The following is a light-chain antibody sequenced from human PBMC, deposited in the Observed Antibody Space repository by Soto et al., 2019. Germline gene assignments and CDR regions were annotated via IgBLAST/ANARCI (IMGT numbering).Light chain of an antibody. CDR3: QQSYSLPLT. V-gene: IGKV1-39*01. Sequence: DIQMTQSPSSLSPSVGDRVVITCRASQSISDYLNWYQQKPGEALKLLIYGASNLQSGVPSRFSGSGSGSDFTLTISGLQPEDFGVYFCQQSYSLPLTFGPGTKVDV. CDR1: QSISDY. CDR2: GAS. J-gene: IGKJ3*01.